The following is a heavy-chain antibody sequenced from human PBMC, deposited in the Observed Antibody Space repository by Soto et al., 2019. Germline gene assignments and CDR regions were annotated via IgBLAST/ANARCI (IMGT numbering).Heavy chain of an antibody. CDR3: ARDSGSYYEYFDY. V-gene: IGHV1-58*01. CDR1: GFTFTSSA. CDR2: IVVGSGGT. Sequence: SVKVSCKASGFTFTSSAVQWVRQARGQRLEWIGWIVVGSGGTNYAQKFQGWVTMTRDASISTAYMELSRLRSDDTAVYYCARDSGSYYEYFDYWGQGTLVTVSS. D-gene: IGHD1-26*01. J-gene: IGHJ4*02.